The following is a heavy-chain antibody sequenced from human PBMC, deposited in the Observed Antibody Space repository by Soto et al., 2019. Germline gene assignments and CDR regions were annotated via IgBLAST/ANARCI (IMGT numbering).Heavy chain of an antibody. Sequence: QVQLQQGGAGLLKPSETLSLTCAVYGGSFSGYYWTWIRQSPEKGLEWSGEVNHSGTTYYNPSLKTRVTISVHTPTNQFSLKMSSVTAADTAVYYCARGIGYCSSINCYSSRRLRFDSWGQGTLVTVSS. V-gene: IGHV4-34*01. CDR3: ARGIGYCSSINCYSSRRLRFDS. CDR2: VNHSGTT. D-gene: IGHD2-2*01. J-gene: IGHJ4*02. CDR1: GGSFSGYY.